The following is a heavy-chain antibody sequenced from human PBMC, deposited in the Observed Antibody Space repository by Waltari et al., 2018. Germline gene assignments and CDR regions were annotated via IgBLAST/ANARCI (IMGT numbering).Heavy chain of an antibody. CDR2: MYYSGST. CDR3: VRHARTTSGGKHFDH. CDR1: GDSLRSSSYY. J-gene: IGHJ4*02. V-gene: IGHV4-39*01. D-gene: IGHD2-15*01. Sequence: QWQLQESGPGLVKASETLSLTCTVSGDSLRSSSYYWSWVRQPPGKGLEWIGNMYYSGSTYYNPSLKSRVTISGDTSKSQFSLKLSSVTAADTSMYYCVRHARTTSGGKHFDHWGQGMLVTVSP.